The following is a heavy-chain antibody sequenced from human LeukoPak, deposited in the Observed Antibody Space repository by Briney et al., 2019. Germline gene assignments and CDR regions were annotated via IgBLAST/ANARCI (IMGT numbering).Heavy chain of an antibody. CDR1: GGSISTYS. CDR3: ARAYYDILTGLTYWYFDL. D-gene: IGHD3-9*01. Sequence: SETLSLTCTVSGGSISTYSWGWIRLPPGKGLEWIGHIFYSGGTSYNPSLKSRVTISVDTSKNQFSLKLNSVTAADTAVYYCARAYYDILTGLTYWYFDLWGRGTPVTVSS. V-gene: IGHV4-59*08. J-gene: IGHJ2*01. CDR2: IFYSGGT.